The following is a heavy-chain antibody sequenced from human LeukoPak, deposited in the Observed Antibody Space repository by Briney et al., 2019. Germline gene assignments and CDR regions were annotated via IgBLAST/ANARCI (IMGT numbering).Heavy chain of an antibody. CDR1: GGSFSGYY. D-gene: IGHD2-15*01. CDR3: ARGLGCSGGSCYPGY. J-gene: IGHJ4*02. Sequence: SETLSLTCAVYGGSFSGYYWSWIRQPPGKGLEWIGEINHSGSTNYSPSLKSRVTISVDTSKNQFSLKLSSVTAADTAVYYCARGLGCSGGSCYPGYWGQGTLVTVSS. CDR2: INHSGST. V-gene: IGHV4-34*01.